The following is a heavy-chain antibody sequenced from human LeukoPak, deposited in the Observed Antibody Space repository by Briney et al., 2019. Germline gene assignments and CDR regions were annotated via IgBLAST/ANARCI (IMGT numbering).Heavy chain of an antibody. J-gene: IGHJ4*02. CDR3: VFDSSGYLSRSLPPYFDS. Sequence: SVKVSCKASGGTFSRYAISWVRQAPGQGLGWMGGIIPIFGTAKYAQKFQGRVTLTTDESTSTAYMELSSLRSEDTAVYYCVFDSSGYLSRSLPPYFDSWGQGTLVTVSS. CDR2: IIPIFGTA. CDR1: GGTFSRYA. V-gene: IGHV1-69*05. D-gene: IGHD3-22*01.